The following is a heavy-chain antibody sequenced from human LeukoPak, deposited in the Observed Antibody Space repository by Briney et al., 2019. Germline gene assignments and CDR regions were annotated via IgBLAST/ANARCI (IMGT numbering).Heavy chain of an antibody. V-gene: IGHV4-59*01. CDR2: IYYSGST. CDR3: ASLYSSGWYKDPDY. J-gene: IGHJ4*02. CDR1: GGSISSYY. Sequence: SETLSLTCTVSGGSISSYYWSWLRQPPGKGLEWIGYIYYSGSTNYNPSLTSRVTISVDTSKNQFSLKLSSVTAADTAVYYCASLYSSGWYKDPDYWGQGTLVTVSS. D-gene: IGHD6-19*01.